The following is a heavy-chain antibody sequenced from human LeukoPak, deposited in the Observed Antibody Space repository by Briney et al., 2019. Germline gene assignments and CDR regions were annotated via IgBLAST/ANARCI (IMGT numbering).Heavy chain of an antibody. Sequence: QPGGSLRLSCAASGFTFSTYAMSWVRQAPGKGLEWVSAISGSGDSTYYVDSAKGRFTISRDNSKSTLDLQMNSLRADDTAVYYCAKHPPRDGYDDADFEYWGQGTLVTVSS. CDR3: AKHPPRDGYDDADFEY. CDR1: GFTFSTYA. D-gene: IGHD5-12*01. V-gene: IGHV3-23*01. J-gene: IGHJ4*02. CDR2: ISGSGDST.